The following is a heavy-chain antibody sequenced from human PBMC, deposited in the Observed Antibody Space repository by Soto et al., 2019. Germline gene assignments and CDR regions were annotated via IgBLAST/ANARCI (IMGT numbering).Heavy chain of an antibody. D-gene: IGHD2-15*01. CDR1: GGSISSYY. CDR3: ARHLGGREFDY. V-gene: IGHV4-59*08. J-gene: IGHJ4*02. CDR2: IYYSGST. Sequence: QVQLQESGPGLVKPSETLSLTCTVSGGSISSYYWSWIRQPPGKGLEWIGYIYYSGSTNYNPSLKSRVTISVDTSKNQFSLKLSSVTAADTAVYYCARHLGGREFDYWGQGTLVTVSS.